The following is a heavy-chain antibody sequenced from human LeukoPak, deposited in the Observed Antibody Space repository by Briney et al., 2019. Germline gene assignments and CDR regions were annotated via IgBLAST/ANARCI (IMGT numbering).Heavy chain of an antibody. CDR3: AGVAPSSEYYYYMDV. CDR2: IYYSGST. V-gene: IGHV4-59*01. Sequence: PSETLSLTCTVSGGSISSYYWSCIRQPPGKGLEWIGYIYYSGSTNYNPSLKSRVTISVDTSKNQFSLKLSSVTAADTAVYYCAGVAPSSEYYYYMDVWGKGTTVTVSS. D-gene: IGHD6-19*01. J-gene: IGHJ6*03. CDR1: GGSISSYY.